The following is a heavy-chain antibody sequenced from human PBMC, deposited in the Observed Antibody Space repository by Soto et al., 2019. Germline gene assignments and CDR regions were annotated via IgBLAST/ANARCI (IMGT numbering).Heavy chain of an antibody. J-gene: IGHJ3*02. V-gene: IGHV3-48*01. CDR3: ARGHAAAAYPHTAFDI. CDR1: GFTFSSYS. D-gene: IGHD6-13*01. CDR2: ISSSSSTI. Sequence: PGGSLRLSCAASGFTFSSYSMNWVRQAPGKGLEWVSYISSSSSTIYYADSVKGRFTISRDNAKNSLYLQMNSLRAEDTAVYYCARGHAAAAYPHTAFDIWGQGTMVTVSS.